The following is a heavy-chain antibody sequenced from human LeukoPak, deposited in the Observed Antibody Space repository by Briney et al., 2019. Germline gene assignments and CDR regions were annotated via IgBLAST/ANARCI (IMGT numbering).Heavy chain of an antibody. J-gene: IGHJ5*02. D-gene: IGHD2-21*02. CDR3: AKLANCGDDCYDRPHWFDP. CDR2: VLSSGGT. CDR1: GGSMTGYY. V-gene: IGHV4-59*08. Sequence: PSETLSLTCTVCGGSMTGYYWAWIRQPPGKRLEWIGYVLSSGGTKYNPSLKSRVTVSIDMSKNQFSLNLRSVTAADTSAYYCAKLANCGDDCYDRPHWFDPWGQGRLVTVSS.